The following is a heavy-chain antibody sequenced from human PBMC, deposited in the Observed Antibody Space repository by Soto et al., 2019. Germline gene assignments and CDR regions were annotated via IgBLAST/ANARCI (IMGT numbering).Heavy chain of an antibody. J-gene: IGHJ3*02. D-gene: IGHD6-6*01. Sequence: EVQLVESGGGLVQPGRSLRLSCAASRFTFNDYAMHWVRQAPGKGLEWVSGISWSSVSIGYADSVKGRFTISRENAKNSLYLQMNSLSPEDTALYYCSREDSRSSLAFDIWGQGTMVTFAS. V-gene: IGHV3-9*01. CDR3: SREDSRSSLAFDI. CDR1: RFTFNDYA. CDR2: ISWSSVSI.